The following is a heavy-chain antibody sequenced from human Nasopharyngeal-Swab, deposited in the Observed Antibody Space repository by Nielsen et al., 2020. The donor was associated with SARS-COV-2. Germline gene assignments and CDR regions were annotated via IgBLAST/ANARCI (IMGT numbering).Heavy chain of an antibody. D-gene: IGHD2-15*01. V-gene: IGHV3-53*01. Sequence: GESLKISCAASGFSAGTNYMSWVRQAPGKGLEWVSVIYYDGTTYYADSVKGRFTISRDNSRNTLYLQMTSLRVEDTALYYCTRDSRDCDADVCCWGGADYWSQGTLVTVSS. J-gene: IGHJ4*02. CDR3: TRDSRDCDADVCCWGGADY. CDR2: IYYDGTT. CDR1: GFSAGTNY.